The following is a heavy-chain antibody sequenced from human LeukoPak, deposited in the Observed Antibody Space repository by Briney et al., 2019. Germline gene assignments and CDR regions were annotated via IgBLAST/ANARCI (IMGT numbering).Heavy chain of an antibody. D-gene: IGHD5-18*01. CDR3: ASPYSYGDAFDI. J-gene: IGHJ3*02. CDR2: IYYSGST. CDR1: GGSISSSSYY. Sequence: LETLSLTCTVSGGSISSSSYYWGWIRQPPGKGLEWIGSIYYSGSTYYNPSLKSRVTISVDTSKNQFSLKLSSVTAADTAVYYCASPYSYGDAFDIWGQGTMVTVSS. V-gene: IGHV4-39*01.